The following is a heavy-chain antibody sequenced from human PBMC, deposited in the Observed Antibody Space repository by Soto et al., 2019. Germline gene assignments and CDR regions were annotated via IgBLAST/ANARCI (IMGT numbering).Heavy chain of an antibody. Sequence: QVQLMQSGTEVKEPGALVNLSCKASGYTFSSFYIHWVRQAPGRGLEWVGIVNPSGDRTNYAQNFQGRVTMTRDTATSTVYMELSSLRSEDTAVYYCARGRGYSGDDLQEDGFDVWGQGTMVTVS. CDR1: GYTFSSFY. J-gene: IGHJ3*01. D-gene: IGHD5-12*01. CDR3: ARGRGYSGDDLQEDGFDV. CDR2: VNPSGDRT. V-gene: IGHV1-46*01.